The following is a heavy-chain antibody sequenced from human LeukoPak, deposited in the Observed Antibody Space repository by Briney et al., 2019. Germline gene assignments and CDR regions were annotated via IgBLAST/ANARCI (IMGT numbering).Heavy chain of an antibody. V-gene: IGHV3-48*04. CDR2: ISGNGGTT. J-gene: IGHJ4*02. Sequence: GGSIRLSCAASGFSFGSYGLSWVRQTPGKGLQWVSYISGNGGTTHYADSVEGRFTISRDNAKNSLYLQMSSLRAEDTAVYYCARDLDSGNYFFAYWGQGTPVTVSS. CDR1: GFSFGSYG. D-gene: IGHD3-22*01. CDR3: ARDLDSGNYFFAY.